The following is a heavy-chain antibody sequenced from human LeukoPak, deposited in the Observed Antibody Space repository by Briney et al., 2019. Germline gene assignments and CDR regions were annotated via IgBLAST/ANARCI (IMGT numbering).Heavy chain of an antibody. CDR3: VRFSYGGGGYFDY. J-gene: IGHJ4*02. CDR1: GYTFTNYY. Sequence: ASVKVSCKASGYTFTNYYMHWVRQAPGQGLEWMGIINPSGGSTSSAQKLQGRVTMTRDTSTSTVYMELSSLRSEDTAVYYCVRFSYGGGGYFDYWGQGTLVTVSS. CDR2: INPSGGST. D-gene: IGHD5-18*01. V-gene: IGHV1-46*04.